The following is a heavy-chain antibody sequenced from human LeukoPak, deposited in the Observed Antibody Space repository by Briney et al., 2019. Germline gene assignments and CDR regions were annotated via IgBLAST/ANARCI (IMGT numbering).Heavy chain of an antibody. J-gene: IGHJ3*02. CDR3: ARHFDRDGYKSNAFDI. CDR1: GGSFSSSSYY. D-gene: IGHD5-24*01. V-gene: IGHV4-39*01. CDR2: MYYSGST. Sequence: PSETLSLTCTVSGGSFSSSSYYWGWIRQPPGKGLEWIGSMYYSGSTYYNASLRSRVTISVDMSKNQFSLKLSSVTAADTAVYYCARHFDRDGYKSNAFDIWGQGTMVTVSS.